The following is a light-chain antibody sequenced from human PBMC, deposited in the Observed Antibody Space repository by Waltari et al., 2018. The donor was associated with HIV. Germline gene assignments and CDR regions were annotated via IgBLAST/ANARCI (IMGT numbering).Light chain of an antibody. CDR3: QQRSDWPLT. J-gene: IGKJ4*01. CDR1: QSISGY. CDR2: DAS. V-gene: IGKV3-11*01. Sequence: EIVLTQSPATLSLSPWERATLSCRASQSISGYLAWYQQKPGQAPRLLIYDASNRATGIPARFSGSGSGTDFTLTISSLEPEDFAVYYCQQRSDWPLTFGGGTKVEIK.